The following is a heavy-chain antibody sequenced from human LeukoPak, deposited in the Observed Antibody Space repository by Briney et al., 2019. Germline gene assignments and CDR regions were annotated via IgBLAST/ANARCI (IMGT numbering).Heavy chain of an antibody. V-gene: IGHV3-23*01. D-gene: IGHD3-10*01. Sequence: GGSLRLSCAASGFTFSSHAMSWVRQAPGKGLEWVSRISSGGGTTDYTDSVKGRFTISRDTSKNTLYLQMNSLRAEDTAVYYCAKDRSGSGYFDFWGQGTLVTVSS. J-gene: IGHJ4*02. CDR1: GFTFSSHA. CDR3: AKDRSGSGYFDF. CDR2: ISSGGGTT.